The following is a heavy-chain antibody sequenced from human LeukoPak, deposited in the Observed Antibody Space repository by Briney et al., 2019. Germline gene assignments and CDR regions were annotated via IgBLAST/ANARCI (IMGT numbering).Heavy chain of an antibody. CDR2: IYYSGST. CDR3: ARGRSQWLVRGRGPFDY. V-gene: IGHV4-39*01. J-gene: IGHJ4*02. Sequence: SETLSLTCTVSGGSISSSSYYWGWIRQPPGKGLEWIGSIYYSGSTYYNPSLKSRVTISVDTSKNQFSLKLSSVTAADTAVYYCARGRSQWLVRGRGPFDYWGQGTLVTVSS. D-gene: IGHD6-19*01. CDR1: GGSISSSSYY.